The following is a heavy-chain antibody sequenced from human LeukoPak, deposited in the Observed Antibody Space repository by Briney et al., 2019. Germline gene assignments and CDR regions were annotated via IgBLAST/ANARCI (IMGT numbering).Heavy chain of an antibody. CDR2: IIPNSGGT. J-gene: IGHJ4*02. V-gene: IGHV1-2*02. CDR3: ATGDPVVGHEY. D-gene: IGHD2-2*01. CDR1: GYTFTGYY. Sequence: ASVKVSCKASGYTFTGYYIHWVRQAPGQGLEWVGWIIPNSGGTNYAQRFQGRVTMTRDTSISTAYMELSRLRSDDTAVYYCATGDPVVGHEYWGQGTLVTVSS.